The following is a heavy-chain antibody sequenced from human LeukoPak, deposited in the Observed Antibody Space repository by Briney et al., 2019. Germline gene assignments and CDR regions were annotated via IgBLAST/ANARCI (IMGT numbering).Heavy chain of an antibody. CDR3: ARHYLSDGILSTFDP. CDR1: GGSISSSLYY. D-gene: IGHD2-2*01. CDR2: IYYRGST. V-gene: IGHV4-39*01. Sequence: PSETLSLTCTASGGSISSSLYYWGWIRQPPGKGLEWIGTIYYRGSTYSNPSLNSRVTISLDTSKNQFSLRLRSVTAADTALYYCARHYLSDGILSTFDPWGQGTLVTVSS. J-gene: IGHJ5*02.